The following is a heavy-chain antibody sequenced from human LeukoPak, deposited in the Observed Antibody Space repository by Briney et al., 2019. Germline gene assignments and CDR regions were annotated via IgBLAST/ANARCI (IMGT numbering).Heavy chain of an antibody. CDR3: ARDRNVVIPAAYFDF. D-gene: IGHD2-2*01. V-gene: IGHV1-2*02. Sequence: GASVKVSCQTSGYIFTGHHIHWLRQAPGQGLEWMGWIKPNTGDTKLQQKFQGRVTMTTDKSTKTVYMELSGLRSDDTAVYFCARDRNVVIPAAYFDFWGQGTLVTVSS. J-gene: IGHJ4*02. CDR2: IKPNTGDT. CDR1: GYIFTGHH.